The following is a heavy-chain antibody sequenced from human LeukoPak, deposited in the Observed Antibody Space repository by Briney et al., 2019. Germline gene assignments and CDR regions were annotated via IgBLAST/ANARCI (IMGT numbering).Heavy chain of an antibody. J-gene: IGHJ5*02. CDR1: GFSVSSYA. CDR3: AKDLTYGDGRWEFDL. CDR2: IGAGGTDT. V-gene: IGHV3-23*01. Sequence: GGSLRLSCAATGFSVSSYATTWVRQAPGKGLEWVSGIGAGGTDTYYADAVKGWFIISKDKSKNMLYLQMNSLRVEDTAVYHCAKDLTYGDGRWEFDLWGQGTLVTVSS. D-gene: IGHD2-21*02.